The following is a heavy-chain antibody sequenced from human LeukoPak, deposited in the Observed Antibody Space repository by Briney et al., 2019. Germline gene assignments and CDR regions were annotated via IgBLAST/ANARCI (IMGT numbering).Heavy chain of an antibody. V-gene: IGHV1-2*02. CDR3: ATGNSKAYYYYYMDV. Sequence: ASVKVSCKASGYTFTGYYMHWVRQAPGQGLEWMGWINPNSSGTNYAQKFQGRVTMTRDTSISTAYMELSRLRSDDTAVYYCATGNSKAYYYYYMDVWGKGTTVTVSS. CDR1: GYTFTGYY. J-gene: IGHJ6*03. CDR2: INPNSSGT.